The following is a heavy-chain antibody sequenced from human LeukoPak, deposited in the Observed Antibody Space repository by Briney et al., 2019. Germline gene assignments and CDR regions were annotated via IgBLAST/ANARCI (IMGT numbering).Heavy chain of an antibody. D-gene: IGHD5-12*01. CDR1: GYSFTSYW. CDR2: IYPGDSDT. Sequence: GESLKISCKGSGYSFTSYWIGWVRQMPGKGREWTGIIYPGDSDTRYSPSFQGQVTISADKSISTAYLQWSSLKASDTAMYYCARPGNNVDIVATIDSIDAFDIWGQGTMVTVSS. J-gene: IGHJ3*02. CDR3: ARPGNNVDIVATIDSIDAFDI. V-gene: IGHV5-51*01.